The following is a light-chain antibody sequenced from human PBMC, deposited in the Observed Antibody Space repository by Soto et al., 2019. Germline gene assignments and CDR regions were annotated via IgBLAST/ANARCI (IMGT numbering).Light chain of an antibody. J-gene: IGLJ1*01. V-gene: IGLV2-14*01. Sequence: QSVLTQPASVSGSPGQSVTISCTGTSSDVGGYNFVSWYQQHPGKAPKLMIYEVRNRPSGVSNRFSASKSGNTASLTISGLQADDEADYYCSSYTTNSPYVFGTGTQLTVL. CDR2: EVR. CDR3: SSYTTNSPYV. CDR1: SSDVGGYNF.